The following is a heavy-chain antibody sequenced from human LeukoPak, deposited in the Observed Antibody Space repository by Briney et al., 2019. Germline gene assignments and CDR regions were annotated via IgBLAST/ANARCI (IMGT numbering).Heavy chain of an antibody. CDR1: GFTFSSYG. V-gene: IGHV3-33*01. D-gene: IGHD6-13*01. J-gene: IGHJ3*02. Sequence: PGRSLRLSCAASGFTFSSYGMHWVRQAPGKGLEWVAVIWYDGSNKYYADSVKGRFTISRDNAKNSLYLQMNSLRAEDTAVYYCARDRQRQQLAYAFDIWGQGTMVTVSS. CDR2: IWYDGSNK. CDR3: ARDRQRQQLAYAFDI.